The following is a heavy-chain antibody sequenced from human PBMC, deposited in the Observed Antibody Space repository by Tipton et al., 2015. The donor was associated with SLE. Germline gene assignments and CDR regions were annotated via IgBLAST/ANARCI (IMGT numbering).Heavy chain of an antibody. J-gene: IGHJ4*02. D-gene: IGHD6-13*01. CDR3: ARNGSSWCFDY. V-gene: IGHV4-34*01. Sequence: TLSLTCAVYGGSFSGYYWSWIRQPPGKGLEWIGEINHSGSTNYNPSLKSRVTISVDTSKNQFSLKLSSVTAADTAVYYCARNGSSWCFDYWGQGTLVTVSS. CDR1: GGSFSGYY. CDR2: INHSGST.